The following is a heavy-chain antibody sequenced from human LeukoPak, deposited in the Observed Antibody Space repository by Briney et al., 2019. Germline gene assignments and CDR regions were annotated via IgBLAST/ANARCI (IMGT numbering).Heavy chain of an antibody. CDR3: ARDGGDIVVVPAAPYYYYYYGMDV. J-gene: IGHJ6*02. V-gene: IGHV3-21*01. CDR2: ISSSSSYT. D-gene: IGHD2-2*01. Sequence: GGSLRLSCAASGFSVTNNSMNWVRQAPGKGLEWVSSISSSSSYTYYADSVKGRFTISRDNAKNSLYLQMNSLRAEDTAVYYCARDGGDIVVVPAAPYYYYYYGMDVWGQGTTVTVSS. CDR1: GFSVTNNS.